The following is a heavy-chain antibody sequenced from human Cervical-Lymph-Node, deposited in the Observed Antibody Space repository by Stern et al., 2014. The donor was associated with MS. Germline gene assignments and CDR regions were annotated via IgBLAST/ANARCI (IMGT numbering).Heavy chain of an antibody. J-gene: IGHJ4*02. Sequence: EVQLVESGAEVKKPGESLKISCKLSGYSFTIYYIAWVRQMPGQGLEWMAVIYPYDSDTTYSPSFQGQVTISADKSITTAYLQWSSLRASDTAMYYCARHVQGFDYWGQGTLVTVSS. V-gene: IGHV5-51*01. CDR3: ARHVQGFDY. CDR2: IYPYDSDT. CDR1: GYSFTIYY.